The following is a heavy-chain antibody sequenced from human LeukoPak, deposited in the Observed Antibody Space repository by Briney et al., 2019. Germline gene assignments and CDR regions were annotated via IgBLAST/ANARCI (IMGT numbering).Heavy chain of an antibody. V-gene: IGHV1-8*03. J-gene: IGHJ4*02. CDR1: GYTFTSYD. CDR3: ARARGAYYDFWSGYYPDY. D-gene: IGHD3-3*01. Sequence: ASVKVSCKASGYTFTSYDINWVRQATGQGPEWMGWMNPNSGNTGYAQKFQGRVTITRNTSISTAYMELSSLRSEDTAVYYCARARGAYYDFWSGYYPDYWGQGTLVTVSS. CDR2: MNPNSGNT.